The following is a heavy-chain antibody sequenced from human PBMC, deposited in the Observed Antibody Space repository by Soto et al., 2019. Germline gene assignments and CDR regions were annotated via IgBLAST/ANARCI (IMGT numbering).Heavy chain of an antibody. CDR3: ARGYSSSWYYYYGMDV. V-gene: IGHV4-34*01. CDR2: INHSGST. Sequence: SETLSLTCAVYGGSFSGYYWSWILQPPGKGLEWIGEINHSGSTNYNPSLKSRVTISVDTSKNQFSLKLSSVTAADTAVYYCARGYSSSWYYYYGMDVWGQGTTVTVSS. D-gene: IGHD6-13*01. J-gene: IGHJ6*02. CDR1: GGSFSGYY.